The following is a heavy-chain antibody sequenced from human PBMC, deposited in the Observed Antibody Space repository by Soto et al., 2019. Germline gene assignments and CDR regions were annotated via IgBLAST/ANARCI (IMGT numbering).Heavy chain of an antibody. D-gene: IGHD5-12*01. CDR2: IYWDDDK. CDR1: GFSLTTSGVG. V-gene: IGHV2-5*02. Sequence: QITLKESGPTLVKPTQTLTLTCTFSGFSLTTSGVGVGWIRQPPGKALEWLALIYWDDDKRYSPSLKSRLTITRDASKNQVVLTMTTMDPLDTASYYCIYRAEPPRGGDYFDYWVQGTLVTVSS. CDR3: IYRAEPPRGGDYFDY. J-gene: IGHJ4*02.